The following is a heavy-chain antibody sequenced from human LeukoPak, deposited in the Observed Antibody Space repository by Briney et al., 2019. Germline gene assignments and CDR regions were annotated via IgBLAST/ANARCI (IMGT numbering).Heavy chain of an antibody. D-gene: IGHD5-24*01. CDR1: GGSISSGTYY. CDR3: ARGRDGYNFLNRGEYYYFDY. V-gene: IGHV4-61*02. J-gene: IGHJ4*02. Sequence: SETLSLTCTVSGGSISSGTYYWSWIRQPAGKGLEWIGRFYTSGSTNYNPSLKSRVTISVDTSKNQFYLKLSSVTAADTAVYYCARGRDGYNFLNRGEYYYFDYWGQGTLVTVSS. CDR2: FYTSGST.